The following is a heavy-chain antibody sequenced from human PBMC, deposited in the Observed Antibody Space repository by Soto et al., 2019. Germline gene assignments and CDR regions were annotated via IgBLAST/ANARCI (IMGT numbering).Heavy chain of an antibody. V-gene: IGHV3-30*03. CDR1: GFTFSSYG. CDR2: ISYDGSKK. D-gene: IGHD3-22*01. Sequence: QVQLVESGGGVVQPGRSLRLSCAASGFTFSSYGMHWVRQAPGKGLEWVAVISYDGSKKYYADPVKDRFTISRDNSKNTLYLQMNSLCAEDTAVYYCAADSSGHSIGPNDGSGAFDIWGQGTMVTVSS. CDR3: AADSSGHSIGPNDGSGAFDI. J-gene: IGHJ3*02.